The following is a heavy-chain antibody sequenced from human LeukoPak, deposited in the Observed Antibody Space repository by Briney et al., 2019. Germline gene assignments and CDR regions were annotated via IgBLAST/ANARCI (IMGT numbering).Heavy chain of an antibody. CDR3: EANSGYDRALDY. Sequence: SETLSLTCTVSGGSISSYYWSWIRQPAGKGLEWIGRIYTSGSTNYNPSLKNRVTMSVDTSTNQFSLKLSSVTAADTDVYYCEANSGYDRALDYWGQGTLVTVSS. CDR1: GGSISSYY. J-gene: IGHJ4*02. D-gene: IGHD5-12*01. CDR2: IYTSGST. V-gene: IGHV4-4*07.